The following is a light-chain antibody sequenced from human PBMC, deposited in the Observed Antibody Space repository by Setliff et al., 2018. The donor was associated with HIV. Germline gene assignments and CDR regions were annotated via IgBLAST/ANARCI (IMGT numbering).Light chain of an antibody. Sequence: QSVLTQPPSVSGSPGQSVTISCTGTSSDVGSYNRVSWYQQPPGTAPKLIIYEDTYRPSGVPDRFSGSKSGNTASLTISGLQAEDEGDYYCSSYTSSNTWVFGGGTK. J-gene: IGLJ3*02. CDR1: SSDVGSYNR. CDR2: EDT. CDR3: SSYTSSNTWV. V-gene: IGLV2-18*02.